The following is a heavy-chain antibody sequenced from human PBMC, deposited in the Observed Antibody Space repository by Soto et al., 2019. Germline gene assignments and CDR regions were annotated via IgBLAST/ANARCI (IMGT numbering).Heavy chain of an antibody. V-gene: IGHV4-39*01. CDR2: VYYRGRA. Sequence: QPQLQESGPGLVKPSETLSLTCTVSGGSISISSFYWGWIRQPPGKGLEWIGNVYYRGRAYYNPSLNSRLTISGDTYKNQFSLNLRPVTAADTAVYYCASLGGHYYDGSDAWGQGTLVTVSS. CDR3: ASLGGHYYDGSDA. D-gene: IGHD3-22*01. CDR1: GGSISISSFY. J-gene: IGHJ5*02.